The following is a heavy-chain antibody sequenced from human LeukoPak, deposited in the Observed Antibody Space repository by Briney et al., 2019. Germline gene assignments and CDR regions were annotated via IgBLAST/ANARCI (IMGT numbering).Heavy chain of an antibody. J-gene: IGHJ5*02. CDR3: AKDGYSSSWYQYNWFDP. D-gene: IGHD6-13*01. CDR2: ISGSGGSK. Sequence: SLCPSCAPSGFTLSSFSISCVRQAPARGLEWVSAISGSGGSKYYADSVKGRFNISRDNSKNTLYLQMNRLGAEDTAVYYCAKDGYSSSWYQYNWFDPWGQGTLVTVSS. V-gene: IGHV3-23*01. CDR1: GFTLSSFS.